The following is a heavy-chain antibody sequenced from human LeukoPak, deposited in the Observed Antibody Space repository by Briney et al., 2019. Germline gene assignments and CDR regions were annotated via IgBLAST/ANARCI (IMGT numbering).Heavy chain of an antibody. V-gene: IGHV4-61*02. Sequence: PSETLSLTCTVSGGSISSGSYYWSWIRQPAGKGLEWIGRIYTSGSTNYNPSLKSRVTISVDTSKNQFSLKLSSVTAADTAVYYCARGVEQWLGNFDYWGQGTLVTVSS. CDR3: ARGVEQWLGNFDY. CDR1: GGSISSGSYY. CDR2: IYTSGST. J-gene: IGHJ4*02. D-gene: IGHD6-19*01.